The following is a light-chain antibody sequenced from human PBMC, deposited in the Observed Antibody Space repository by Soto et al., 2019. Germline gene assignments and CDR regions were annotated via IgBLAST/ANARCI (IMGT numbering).Light chain of an antibody. J-gene: IGKJ1*01. CDR2: GAS. CDR1: QSLSTN. V-gene: IGKV3-15*01. CDR3: QQYGSSGT. Sequence: EIVMTQSPATLSVCPGERATLSCRASQSLSTNLAWYQQKPGQAPRLLIYGASTRATGIPARFSGSGSGTEFTLTISSLQSEDFAVYYCQQYGSSGTFGQGTKVDI.